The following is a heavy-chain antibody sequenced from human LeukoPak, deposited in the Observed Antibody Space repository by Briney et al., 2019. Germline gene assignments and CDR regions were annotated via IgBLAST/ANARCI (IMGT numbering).Heavy chain of an antibody. CDR2: IYTSGST. Sequence: SETLSLTCTVSGGSISSGSYYWSWIRQPAGKGLEWIGRIYTSGSTNYNPSLKSRVTISVDASKNQFSLKLSSVTAADTAVYYCAREYSSSSIYYYYYMDVWGKGTTVTVSS. J-gene: IGHJ6*03. D-gene: IGHD6-6*01. CDR1: GGSISSGSYY. CDR3: AREYSSSSIYYYYYMDV. V-gene: IGHV4-61*02.